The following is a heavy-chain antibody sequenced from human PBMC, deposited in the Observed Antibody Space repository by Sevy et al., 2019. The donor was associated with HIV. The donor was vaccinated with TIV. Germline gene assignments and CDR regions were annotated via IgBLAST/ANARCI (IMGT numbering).Heavy chain of an antibody. J-gene: IGHJ4*02. CDR3: ARHRDLHNFYFDY. V-gene: IGHV1-69*10. CDR2: VIPIVGIT. CDR1: VDTFSNYA. Sequence: ASVKVSCKTSVDTFSNYAISWVRQAPGQGLEWMGGVIPIVGITNYAQKFQGRVTISADRSTSTAYMELSSLSSEDTAVFYCARHRDLHNFYFDYWGQGTLVTVSS. D-gene: IGHD1-1*01.